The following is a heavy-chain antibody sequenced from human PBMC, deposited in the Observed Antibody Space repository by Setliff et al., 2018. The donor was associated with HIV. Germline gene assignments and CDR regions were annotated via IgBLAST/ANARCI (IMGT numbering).Heavy chain of an antibody. CDR3: ARARGSPASHFDS. D-gene: IGHD1-26*01. CDR1: EFTFGKFW. Sequence: GGSLRLSCADFEFTFGKFWMGWVRQAPGNGLEWVATIKEDGSEKYYVDSVRGRFTISRDNAKNSLYLQMNSLRAEDTAVYYCARARGSPASHFDSWGQGTLVTVSS. J-gene: IGHJ4*02. CDR2: IKEDGSEK. V-gene: IGHV3-7*01.